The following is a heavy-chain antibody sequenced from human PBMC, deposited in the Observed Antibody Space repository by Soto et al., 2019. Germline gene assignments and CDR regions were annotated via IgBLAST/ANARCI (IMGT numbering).Heavy chain of an antibody. CDR2: IIPMIGAT. D-gene: IGHD2-15*01. CDR3: ARYWSAGTLYGAFDI. V-gene: IGHV1-69*06. CDR1: GGTFSDFT. J-gene: IGHJ3*02. Sequence: QVQLVQSGSEVKKPGSSVKVSCKASGGTFSDFTLSWLRQAPGRGLEWMGGIIPMIGATNNAQKLKGRLAITADKSTGTVYMELNSLRSDDTAVYYCARYWSAGTLYGAFDIWGQGTEVTVSP.